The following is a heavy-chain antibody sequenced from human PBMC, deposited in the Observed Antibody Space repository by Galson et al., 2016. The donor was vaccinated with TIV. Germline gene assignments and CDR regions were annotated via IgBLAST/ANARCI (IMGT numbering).Heavy chain of an antibody. CDR3: ARERDGQSLNA. J-gene: IGHJ5*02. CDR2: ISFDGKRK. D-gene: IGHD5-24*01. V-gene: IGHV3-30*04. Sequence: SLRLSCAASGFTFSSYALHWVRQAPGKGLEWLMSISFDGKRKNYADSVKGRFTITRDDPKRTLYLHMKGLAGGDTAVYYCARERDGQSLNAWGQGTLVIVSS. CDR1: GFTFSSYA.